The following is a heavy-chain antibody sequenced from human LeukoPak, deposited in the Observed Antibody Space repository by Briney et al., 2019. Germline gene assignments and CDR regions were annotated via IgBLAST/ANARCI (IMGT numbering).Heavy chain of an antibody. CDR2: IKQEGSEK. J-gene: IGHJ3*02. Sequence: GGSLRLSCAAPGFTFSSDWMSWVRQAPGKGLEWVANIKQEGSEKYYVDSVKGRFTISRDNAKNSLYLQMNSLRAEDTAVYYCARVRRYNWNDGRDAFDIWGQGTMVTVSS. V-gene: IGHV3-7*01. CDR3: ARVRRYNWNDGRDAFDI. D-gene: IGHD1-1*01. CDR1: GFTFSSDW.